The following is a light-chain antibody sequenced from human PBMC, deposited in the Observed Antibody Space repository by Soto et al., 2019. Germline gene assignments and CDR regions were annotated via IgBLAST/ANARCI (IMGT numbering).Light chain of an antibody. CDR1: QRVSSY. J-gene: IGKJ2*01. V-gene: IGKV3-11*01. CDR3: QQSYSTSYT. CDR2: DAS. Sequence: EIVLTQSPATLSLSPGERATLSCRASQRVSSYLAWYQQKPGQAPRLLIYDASNRATGIPARFSGSGSGTDFTLTISSLEPEDFATYYCQQSYSTSYTFGQGTKLEIK.